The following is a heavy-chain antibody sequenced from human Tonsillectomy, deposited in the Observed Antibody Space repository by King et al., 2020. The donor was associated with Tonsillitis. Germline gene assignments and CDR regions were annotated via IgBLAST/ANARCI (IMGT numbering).Heavy chain of an antibody. D-gene: IGHD2-8*01. CDR3: SRDPANGVGPMCSEH. V-gene: IGHV1-69*01. Sequence: QLQLVQSVAEVKKPGSSVKVSCKASGGTFSIYTINWVRQAPGQGLEWMGGIIPMFGTTNYAPKFQGRVTVTADESTSTEYMELSSLISEDTAVYYCSRDPANGVGPMCSEHWGQGNLVTVSS. CDR2: IIPMFGTT. J-gene: IGHJ4*02. CDR1: GGTFSIYT.